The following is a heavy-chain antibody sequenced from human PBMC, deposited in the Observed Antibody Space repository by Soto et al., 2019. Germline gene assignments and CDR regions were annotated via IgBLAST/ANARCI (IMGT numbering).Heavy chain of an antibody. CDR2: ISAHNGNT. D-gene: IGHD1-1*01. Sequence: QVHLVQSGAEVKKPGASVKVSCKASGYTFTSYGITWVRQAPGQGLEWMGWISAHNGNTDYAQKLQGRGIVTRDTSTSTAYMELRRLRSDDTAVYYGARVRYGDYWGQGALVTVSS. CDR1: GYTFTSYG. CDR3: ARVRYGDY. V-gene: IGHV1-18*01. J-gene: IGHJ4*02.